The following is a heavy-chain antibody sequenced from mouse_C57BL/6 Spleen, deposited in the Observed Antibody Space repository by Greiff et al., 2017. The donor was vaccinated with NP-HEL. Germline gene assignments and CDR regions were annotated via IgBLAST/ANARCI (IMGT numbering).Heavy chain of an antibody. J-gene: IGHJ2*01. V-gene: IGHV1-15*01. D-gene: IGHD1-1*01. CDR2: IDPETGGT. CDR1: GYTFTDYE. Sequence: QVQLQQSGAELVRPGASVTLSCKASGYTFTDYEMHWVKQTPVHGLEWIGAIDPETGGTAYNQKFKGKAILTADKSSSPAYMELRSLTSEDSAVYYCTRSDYGSSYDYWGKGTTLSVSS. CDR3: TRSDYGSSYDY.